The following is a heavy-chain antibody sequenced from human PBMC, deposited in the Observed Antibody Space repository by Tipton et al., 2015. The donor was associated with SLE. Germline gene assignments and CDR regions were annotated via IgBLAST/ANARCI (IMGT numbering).Heavy chain of an antibody. Sequence: TLSLTCAVSGYSISSGYYWGWIRQPPGKGLEWIGSIYHSGSTNYNPSLKSRVTISVDTSKNQFSLKLSSVTAADTAVYYCARSSGWYYFDYWGQGTLVTVSS. V-gene: IGHV4-38-2*01. CDR3: ARSSGWYYFDY. CDR2: IYHSGST. J-gene: IGHJ4*02. D-gene: IGHD6-19*01. CDR1: GYSISSGYY.